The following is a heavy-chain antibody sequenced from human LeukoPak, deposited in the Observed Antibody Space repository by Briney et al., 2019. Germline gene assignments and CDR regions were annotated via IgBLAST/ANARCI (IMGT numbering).Heavy chain of an antibody. Sequence: PSETLSLTCAVYGGSFSGYYWSWIRQPPGKGLEWIGEINHSGSTNYNPSLKSRVSISVDRSKNQFSLKLSSVTAADTAVYYCARENGGLGDAFDIWGQGTMVTVSS. CDR2: INHSGST. CDR1: GGSFSGYY. CDR3: ARENGGLGDAFDI. J-gene: IGHJ3*02. D-gene: IGHD2-8*01. V-gene: IGHV4-34*01.